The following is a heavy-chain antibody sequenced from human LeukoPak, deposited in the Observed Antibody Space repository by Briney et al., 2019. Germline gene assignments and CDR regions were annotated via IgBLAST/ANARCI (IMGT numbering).Heavy chain of an antibody. CDR2: ISGSGGSI. V-gene: IGHV3-23*01. J-gene: IGHJ4*02. D-gene: IGHD3-22*01. Sequence: GGSLRLSCAASGFTFSSYAMSWVRQAPGKGLVWVSGISGSGGSIYYADSVKGRFTISRDNSKNTLYLQMNSLRAEDTAVYYCAKGHQDYYDSSGYFFFDYWGQGTLVTVSS. CDR1: GFTFSSYA. CDR3: AKGHQDYYDSSGYFFFDY.